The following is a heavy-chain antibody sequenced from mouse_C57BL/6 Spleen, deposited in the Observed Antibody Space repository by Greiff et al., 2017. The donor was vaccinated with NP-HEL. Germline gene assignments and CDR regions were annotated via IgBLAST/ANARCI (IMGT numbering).Heavy chain of an antibody. J-gene: IGHJ4*01. V-gene: IGHV1-81*01. CDR3: ARDGNYPYAMDY. CDR2: IYPRSGNT. CDR1: GYTFTSYG. Sequence: AQLQQSGAELARPGASVKLSCKASGYTFTSYGISWVKQRTGQGLEWIGEIYPRSGNTYYNEKFKGKATLTADKSSSTAYMELRSLTSEDSAVYFCARDGNYPYAMDYWGQGTSVTVSS. D-gene: IGHD2-1*01.